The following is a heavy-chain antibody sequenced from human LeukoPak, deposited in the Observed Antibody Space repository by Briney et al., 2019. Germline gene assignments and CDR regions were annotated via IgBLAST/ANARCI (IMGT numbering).Heavy chain of an antibody. CDR2: IRGGDDST. J-gene: IGHJ4*02. D-gene: IGHD4-23*01. CDR3: ARRAVVTIRSYFDY. CDR1: GFTFSSCG. Sequence: GGSLRLSCAASGFTFSSCGMSWVRQAPGKGLEWVSGIRGGDDSTHYADSVKGRFTISRDNSKNTLYLQMNSLRAEDTAVYYCARRAVVTIRSYFDYWGQGTLVTVSS. V-gene: IGHV3-23*01.